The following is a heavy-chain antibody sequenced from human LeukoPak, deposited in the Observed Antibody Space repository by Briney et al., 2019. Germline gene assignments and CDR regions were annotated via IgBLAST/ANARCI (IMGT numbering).Heavy chain of an antibody. V-gene: IGHV3-23*01. CDR2: ISGSGGST. D-gene: IGHD3-10*01. Sequence: GGSLRLSCAASEFTFSSYAMSWVRQAPGKGLEWVSAISGSGGSTYYADSVKGRFTISRDNSKNTLYLQMNSLRAEDTAVYYCAKDRVVRGVTPNWFDPWGQGTLVTVSS. CDR1: EFTFSSYA. CDR3: AKDRVVRGVTPNWFDP. J-gene: IGHJ5*02.